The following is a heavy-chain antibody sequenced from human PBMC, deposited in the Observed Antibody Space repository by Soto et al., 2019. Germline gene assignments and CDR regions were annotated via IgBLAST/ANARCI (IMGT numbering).Heavy chain of an antibody. CDR2: INPNSGGT. Sequence: ASLKVSCKASGYTFTGYYMHWVRQAPGQGLEWMGWINPNSGGTNYAQKFQGWVTMTRDTSISTAYMELSRLRSDDTAVYYCARGLSGLWFGEFTPLDVWGKGTTVTVSS. CDR1: GYTFTGYY. V-gene: IGHV1-2*04. CDR3: ARGLSGLWFGEFTPLDV. D-gene: IGHD3-10*01. J-gene: IGHJ6*04.